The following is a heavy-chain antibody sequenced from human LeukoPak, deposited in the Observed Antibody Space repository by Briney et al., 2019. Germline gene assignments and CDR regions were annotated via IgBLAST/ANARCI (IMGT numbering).Heavy chain of an antibody. J-gene: IGHJ1*01. Sequence: QSGGSLRLSCAASGFIFSSYAVSWVRQAPGKGLEWVSAISGRGVTTHYAGSVKGRSSISRDNSKNTLYLQMNSLRAEDTALYYCAKKVVVGATSPYSDFQDWGQGTLVTVSS. V-gene: IGHV3-23*01. D-gene: IGHD1-26*01. CDR2: ISGRGVTT. CDR3: AKKVVVGATSPYSDFQD. CDR1: GFIFSSYA.